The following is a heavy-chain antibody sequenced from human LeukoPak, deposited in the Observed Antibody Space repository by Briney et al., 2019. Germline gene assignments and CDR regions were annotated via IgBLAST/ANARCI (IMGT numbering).Heavy chain of an antibody. Sequence: PGGSLRLSCAASGFTFSSHAMSWVRQTPGKGLEWVSGISVSGANTYCADHVRGRFTISRDNSKNTLFLQMNSLTAEDTAVYSCAKPESDYWGQGTLVTVSS. V-gene: IGHV3-23*01. CDR2: ISVSGANT. J-gene: IGHJ4*02. D-gene: IGHD2/OR15-2a*01. CDR3: AKPESDY. CDR1: GFTFSSHA.